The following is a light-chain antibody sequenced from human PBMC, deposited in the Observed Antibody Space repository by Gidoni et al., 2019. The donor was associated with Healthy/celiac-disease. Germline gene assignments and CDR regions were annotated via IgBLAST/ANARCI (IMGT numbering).Light chain of an antibody. J-gene: IGKJ2*04. CDR2: VAS. V-gene: IGKV3-20*01. CDR3: QQYGSSPMCS. Sequence: EIVLTQSPGPLSLSPGERSTLSCRVSPIVSSSYLAWYQQKPGQAPRLLIYVASSRATGSPYSVSGSGSGTDFTLTISRLDPEDFAVYYCQQYGSSPMCSFGQGTKLEIK. CDR1: PIVSSSY.